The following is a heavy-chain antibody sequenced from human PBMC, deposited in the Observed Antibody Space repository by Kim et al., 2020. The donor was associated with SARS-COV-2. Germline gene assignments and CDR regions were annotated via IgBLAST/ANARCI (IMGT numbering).Heavy chain of an antibody. CDR3: AKDHREGSSCYYYYYMDV. V-gene: IGHV3-43*02. CDR1: GFTFDDYA. D-gene: IGHD6-6*01. Sequence: GGSLRLSCAASGFTFDDYAMHWVRQAPGKGLEWVSLISGDGGSTYYADSVKGRFTISRDNSKNSLYLQMNSLRTEDTALYYCAKDHREGSSCYYYYYMDVWGKGTTVTVSS. J-gene: IGHJ6*03. CDR2: ISGDGGST.